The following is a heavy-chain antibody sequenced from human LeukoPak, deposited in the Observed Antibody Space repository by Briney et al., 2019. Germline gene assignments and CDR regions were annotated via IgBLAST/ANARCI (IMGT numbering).Heavy chain of an antibody. Sequence: PSETVSLTCTVSDGSISSGSYYWSWIRQPPGKGLEWIGYVYYSGSTEYNPSLRSRVTISLEMSKHQFTLNLSSVTAADTAVYYCATNTGTVFDYWGQGALVTVSS. V-gene: IGHV4-61*01. D-gene: IGHD7-27*01. J-gene: IGHJ4*02. CDR2: VYYSGST. CDR3: ATNTGTVFDY. CDR1: DGSISSGSYY.